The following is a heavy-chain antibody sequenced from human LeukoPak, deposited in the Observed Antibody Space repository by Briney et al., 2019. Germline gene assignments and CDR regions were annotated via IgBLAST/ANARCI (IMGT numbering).Heavy chain of an antibody. V-gene: IGHV3-21*01. CDR2: ISSSSSYM. D-gene: IGHD6-13*01. CDR1: GVTFSSYT. CDR3: ASAGLVYSSGWYLETPFDY. Sequence: GGSLRLSCAASGVTFSSYTMNWVRQAPGKGLEWVSSISSSSSYMYYADSVKGRFTISRDNAKNSLYLQMNSLRAEDTAVYYCASAGLVYSSGWYLETPFDYWGQGTLVTVSS. J-gene: IGHJ4*02.